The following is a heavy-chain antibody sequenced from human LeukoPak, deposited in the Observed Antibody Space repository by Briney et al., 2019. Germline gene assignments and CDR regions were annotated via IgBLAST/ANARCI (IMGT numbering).Heavy chain of an antibody. CDR1: GYSISSGYY. J-gene: IGHJ5*02. Sequence: SETLSLTCTVSGYSISSGYYWGWIRQSPGKGLEWIGSIYKSESIYYNPSLKSRVTISIDTSKNQFSLKLSSVTAADTAVYYCAREYRSSWYLNWFDPWGQGTLVTVSS. V-gene: IGHV4-38-2*02. CDR2: IYKSESI. CDR3: AREYRSSWYLNWFDP. D-gene: IGHD6-13*01.